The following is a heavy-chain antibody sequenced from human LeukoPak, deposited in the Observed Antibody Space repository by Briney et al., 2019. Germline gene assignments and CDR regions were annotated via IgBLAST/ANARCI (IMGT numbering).Heavy chain of an antibody. V-gene: IGHV4-34*01. J-gene: IGHJ4*02. CDR1: GGSFSGYY. CDR3: ARNPPFGPGDY. CDR2: INHSGST. Sequence: KPSETLSLTCAVYGGSFSGYYWSWIRQPPGKGLEWIGEINHSGSTNYNPSLKSRVTISVDTSKNQFSPKLNSVTAADTAVYYCARNPPFGPGDYWGQGTLVTVSS. D-gene: IGHD3-16*01.